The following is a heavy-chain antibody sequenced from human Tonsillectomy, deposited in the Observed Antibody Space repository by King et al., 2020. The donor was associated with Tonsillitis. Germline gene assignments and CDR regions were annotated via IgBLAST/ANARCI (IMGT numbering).Heavy chain of an antibody. J-gene: IGHJ3*02. Sequence: VQLVESGGGLVKPGGSLRLSCATSGFSFSSYDINWVRQAPGKGREWVSSISSSSRYIYYADSLKGRFTISRDNAKNSMYLQMNSLRVEDTAVYYCAKDKGAGHYDTSRGAFDIWGQGTMVTVSS. D-gene: IGHD3-22*01. CDR3: AKDKGAGHYDTSRGAFDI. CDR1: GFSFSSYD. CDR2: ISSSSRYI. V-gene: IGHV3-21*01.